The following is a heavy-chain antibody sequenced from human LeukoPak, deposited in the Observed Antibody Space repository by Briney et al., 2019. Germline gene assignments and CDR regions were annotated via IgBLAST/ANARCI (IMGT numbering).Heavy chain of an antibody. CDR1: GYNFSIYG. V-gene: IGHV1-2*02. Sequence: ASVTVSCKASGYNFSIYGITWARQAPGQGLEWMAWINPNSGDTNYALKFQGRVTMTRDTSISTAYMELSSLRSDDTAVYYCARNGIAVAGYDYWGQGTLVTVSS. CDR3: ARNGIAVAGYDY. D-gene: IGHD6-19*01. J-gene: IGHJ4*02. CDR2: INPNSGDT.